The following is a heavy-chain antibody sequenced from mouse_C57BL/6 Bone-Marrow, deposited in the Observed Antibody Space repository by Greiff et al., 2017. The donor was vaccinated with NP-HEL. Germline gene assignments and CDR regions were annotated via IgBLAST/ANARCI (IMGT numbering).Heavy chain of an antibody. J-gene: IGHJ3*01. D-gene: IGHD1-1*01. Sequence: QVQLKQPGAELVKPGASVKLSCKASGYTFTSYWMHWVKQRPGQGLEWIGMIHPNSGSTNYNEKFKSKATLTVDKSSSTAYMQLSSLTSEDSAVYYSARHITTVVAPFAYWGEGTLVTVSA. CDR1: GYTFTSYW. V-gene: IGHV1-64*01. CDR3: ARHITTVVAPFAY. CDR2: IHPNSGST.